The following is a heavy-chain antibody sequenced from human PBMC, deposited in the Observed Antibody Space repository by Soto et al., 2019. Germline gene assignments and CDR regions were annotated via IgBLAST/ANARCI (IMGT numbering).Heavy chain of an antibody. J-gene: IGHJ3*02. V-gene: IGHV1-8*01. CDR1: GYTFTSYD. D-gene: IGHD2-15*01. CDR2: MNPNSGNT. Sequence: ASVKVSCKASGYTFTSYDINWVRQATGQGLEWMGWMNPNSGNTGYAQKFQGRVTMSRNTSISTAYMVLSSLRSEDTAVYYCARAHYNIVLVVAATHAAFDIWGQGTMVTVSS. CDR3: ARAHYNIVLVVAATHAAFDI.